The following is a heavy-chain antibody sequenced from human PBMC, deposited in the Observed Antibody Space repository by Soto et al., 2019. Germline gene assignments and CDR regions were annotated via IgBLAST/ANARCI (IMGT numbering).Heavy chain of an antibody. Sequence: EVQLVESGGGLEQPGQSQRVSCAASGFSFSSYSMNWVRQAPGKGLEWISYISSSKTYIWYADSVKGRFTISRDNAKNSLSLQMNSLRDEDTAVYYCVRDSGWAFDIWGLGTMVTVSS. J-gene: IGHJ3*02. CDR1: GFSFSSYS. CDR3: VRDSGWAFDI. CDR2: ISSSKTYI. D-gene: IGHD6-19*01. V-gene: IGHV3-48*02.